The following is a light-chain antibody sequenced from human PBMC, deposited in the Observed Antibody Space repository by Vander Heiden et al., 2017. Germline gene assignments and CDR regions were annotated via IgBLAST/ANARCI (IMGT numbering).Light chain of an antibody. V-gene: IGKV1-39*01. Sequence: DIQMTQLPSSSSASLGDRVTITCLASQSISRYLNWYQQKPGIATRLLIYVADSLDRGVASRFSGSASGADFSLSIRRLHPEDFATYYSQGRDGTPHTFGQGTLMEIK. CDR3: QGRDGTPHT. J-gene: IGKJ5*01. CDR2: VAD. CDR1: QSISRY.